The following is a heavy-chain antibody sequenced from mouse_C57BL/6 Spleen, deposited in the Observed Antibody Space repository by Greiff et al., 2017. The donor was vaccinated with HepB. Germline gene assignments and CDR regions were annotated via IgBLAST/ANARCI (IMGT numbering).Heavy chain of an antibody. D-gene: IGHD2-3*01. Sequence: QVQLKESGAELVKPGASVKISCKASGYAFSSYWMNWVKQRPGTGLEWIGQIYPGDGDTNYNGKFKGKATLTADKSSSTAYMQLSSLTSEDSAVYFCATYDYWYFDVWGTGTTVTVSS. CDR1: GYAFSSYW. V-gene: IGHV1-80*01. CDR2: IYPGDGDT. J-gene: IGHJ1*03. CDR3: ATYDYWYFDV.